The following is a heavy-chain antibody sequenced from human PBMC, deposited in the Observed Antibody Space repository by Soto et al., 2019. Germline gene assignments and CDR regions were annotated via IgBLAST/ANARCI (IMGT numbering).Heavy chain of an antibody. CDR3: ARAGRPFGVVIGQYYYSMDV. CDR2: ISAYNGNT. V-gene: IGHV1-18*01. CDR1: GYTFTSYG. D-gene: IGHD3-3*01. J-gene: IGHJ6*02. Sequence: VKVSCKASGYTFTSYGISWVRQAPGQGLEWMGWISAYNGNTNYAQKLQGRVTMTTDTSTSTAYMELSSLRSEDTAVYYCARAGRPFGVVIGQYYYSMDVWGQGTTVTVSS.